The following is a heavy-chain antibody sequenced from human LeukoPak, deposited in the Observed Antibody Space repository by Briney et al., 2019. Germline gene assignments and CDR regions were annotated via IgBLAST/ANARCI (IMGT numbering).Heavy chain of an antibody. J-gene: IGHJ6*03. CDR1: GYTFTTYG. CDR3: ASGRYCSSTSCYKVYYYYMDV. Sequence: ASVKVSCKASGYTFTTYGIRWVRQAPGQGLEWMGWISAYNGNTNYAQKLQDRVTMTTDTSTRTAYMELRSLRSDDTADYYRASGRYCSSTSCYKVYYYYMDVSGEGTTVTVSS. D-gene: IGHD2-2*02. V-gene: IGHV1-18*01. CDR2: ISAYNGNT.